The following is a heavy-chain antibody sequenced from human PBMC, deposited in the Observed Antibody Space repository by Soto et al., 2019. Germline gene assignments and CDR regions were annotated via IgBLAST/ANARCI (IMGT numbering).Heavy chain of an antibody. D-gene: IGHD2-2*01. CDR1: GGSISSYY. V-gene: IGHV4-59*08. CDR2: IYYSGST. J-gene: IGHJ4*02. Sequence: TSETLSLTCTVSGGSISSYYWSWIRQPPGKGLEWIGYIYYSGSTYYNPSLKSRVTISVDTSKNQFSLKLSSVTAADTAVYYCARASRKGDGRHLFAYWARGTLVPVSS. CDR3: ARASRKGDGRHLFAY.